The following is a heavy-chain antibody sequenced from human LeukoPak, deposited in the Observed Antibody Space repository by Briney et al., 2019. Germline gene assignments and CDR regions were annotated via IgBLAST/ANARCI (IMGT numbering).Heavy chain of an antibody. Sequence: GGSLRLSCVASGFTFSRQAMTWVRQAPGKGLEWVSSISGSGSSTYYADSVKGRFTISIDNSKNTLYLQMNSLRAEDTAIYYCAKDYSGFNYWGQGTLVTVSS. CDR3: AKDYSGFNY. CDR1: GFTFSRQA. V-gene: IGHV3-23*01. J-gene: IGHJ4*02. D-gene: IGHD4-11*01. CDR2: ISGSGSST.